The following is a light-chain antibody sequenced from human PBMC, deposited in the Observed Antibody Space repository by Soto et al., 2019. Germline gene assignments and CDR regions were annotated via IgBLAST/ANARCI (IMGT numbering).Light chain of an antibody. CDR2: VNS. Sequence: QSVLTQPPSVSGAPGQRVTISCTGSSSNIGAGYDLHWYQQLPGTAPKLLIYVNSNRPSGVPDRFSGSKSGTSASLAITGLQADDEADYYCRSYDISLSGYVFGTGTKVTVL. CDR3: RSYDISLSGYV. J-gene: IGLJ1*01. V-gene: IGLV1-40*01. CDR1: SSNIGAGYD.